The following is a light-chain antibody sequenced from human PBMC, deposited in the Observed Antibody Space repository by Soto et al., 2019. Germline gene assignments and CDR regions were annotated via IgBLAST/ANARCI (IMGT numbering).Light chain of an antibody. CDR2: GAS. CDR3: QQTRAYPST. V-gene: IGKV1-9*01. Sequence: IQLTQSPSSLSASVGDSVTVTCPASQDITSYLAWYQQKPGKAPNLLIYGASTLQSGVPSRFSGSGSGTDFTLTISSLQAEDFASYYCQQTRAYPSTFGGGTKVDIK. J-gene: IGKJ4*01. CDR1: QDITSY.